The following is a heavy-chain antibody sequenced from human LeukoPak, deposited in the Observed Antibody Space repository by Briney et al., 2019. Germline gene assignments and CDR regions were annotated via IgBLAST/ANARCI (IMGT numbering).Heavy chain of an antibody. Sequence: GASVKVSCKASGYTFTSYGISWVRQAPGQGLEWMGWISAYNGNTNYAQELQGRVTMTTDTSTSTAYMELRSLRSDDTAVYYCARAYSSSSGTYWFDPWGQGTLVTVSS. CDR2: ISAYNGNT. D-gene: IGHD6-6*01. CDR3: ARAYSSSSGTYWFDP. V-gene: IGHV1-18*01. J-gene: IGHJ5*02. CDR1: GYTFTSYG.